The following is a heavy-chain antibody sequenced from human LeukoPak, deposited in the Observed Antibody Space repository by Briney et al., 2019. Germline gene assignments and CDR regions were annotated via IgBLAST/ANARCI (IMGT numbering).Heavy chain of an antibody. D-gene: IGHD5-18*01. CDR1: GGSISSGGYY. CDR3: TVDTAMGSFDY. J-gene: IGHJ4*02. V-gene: IGHV4-31*03. Sequence: SETLSLTCTVSGGSISSGGYYWSWIRQHPGKGLEWIGYIHYSGSTYYNPSLKSRVTISVDTSKNQFSLKLSSVTAADTAVYYCTVDTAMGSFDYWGQGTLVTVSS. CDR2: IHYSGST.